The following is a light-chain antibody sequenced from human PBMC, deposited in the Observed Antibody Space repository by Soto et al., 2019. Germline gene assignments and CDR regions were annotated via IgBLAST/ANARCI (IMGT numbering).Light chain of an antibody. V-gene: IGKV1-5*01. CDR3: QQYNSYPIT. CDR2: DAS. CDR1: QSISTW. J-gene: IGKJ5*01. Sequence: DIQMTQSPSTLSASVGDRVTITCRASQSISTWLAWYQQKPGRAPKLLIYDASSFESGVPSRFSGSGSGTDFTLTISSLQPDDFATYYCQQYNSYPITFGQGTRLEIK.